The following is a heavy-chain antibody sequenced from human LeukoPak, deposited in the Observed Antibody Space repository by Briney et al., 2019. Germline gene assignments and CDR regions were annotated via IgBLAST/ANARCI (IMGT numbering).Heavy chain of an antibody. V-gene: IGHV4-39*01. J-gene: IGHJ3*02. CDR1: GGSISSSSYY. CDR3: ARYRQSPSDAFDI. CDR2: IYYGGAT. D-gene: IGHD3-16*02. Sequence: SETLSLTCTVSGGSISSSSYYWGWIRQPPGKGLEWIGHIYYGGATYYSPSLKSRVTISVDTSENQFSLMVNSVTAADTAVYYCARYRQSPSDAFDIWGQGTMVTVFS.